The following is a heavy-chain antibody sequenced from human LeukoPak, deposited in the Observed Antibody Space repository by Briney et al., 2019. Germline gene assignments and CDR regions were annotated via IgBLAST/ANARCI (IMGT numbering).Heavy chain of an antibody. CDR2: IDPNSGAT. J-gene: IGHJ4*02. CDR3: ARDKGSSGSYYNIGDY. Sequence: ASVEVSCKASGYTLTAHYIQWVRQAPGQGLEWMGWIDPNSGATNYAQKFQGRVTMTRDTSISTAFMELSGLRSDDTATYYCARDKGSSGSYYNIGDYWGQGTPVTVSS. CDR1: GYTLTAHY. V-gene: IGHV1-2*02. D-gene: IGHD3-10*01.